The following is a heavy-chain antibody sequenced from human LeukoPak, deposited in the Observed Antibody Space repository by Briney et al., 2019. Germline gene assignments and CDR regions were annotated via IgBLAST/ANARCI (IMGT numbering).Heavy chain of an antibody. CDR1: GGSIGSYY. D-gene: IGHD5-24*01. J-gene: IGHJ6*03. Sequence: SETLSLTCTVSGGSIGSYYWGWIRQPPGKGLEWIGSIYYSGSTYYNPSLKSRVTISVDTSKNQFSLKLSSVTAADTAVYYCARLHEDYYYMDVWGKGTTVTVSS. V-gene: IGHV4-39*01. CDR2: IYYSGST. CDR3: ARLHEDYYYMDV.